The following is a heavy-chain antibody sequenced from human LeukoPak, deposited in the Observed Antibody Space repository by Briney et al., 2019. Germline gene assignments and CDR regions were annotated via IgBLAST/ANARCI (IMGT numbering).Heavy chain of an antibody. CDR1: FTXXSYS. CDR3: AXDXFAXAGTVDY. J-gene: IGHJ4*02. Sequence: FTXXSYSMNWVRQAPGKGLEWVSSISSSSSYIYYADSVKGRFTISKDNAKNSLYLQMNSLRAEDTAVYYCAXDXFAXAGTVDYWGQGXLVTVSS. D-gene: IGHD6-13*01. CDR2: ISSSSSYI. V-gene: IGHV3-21*01.